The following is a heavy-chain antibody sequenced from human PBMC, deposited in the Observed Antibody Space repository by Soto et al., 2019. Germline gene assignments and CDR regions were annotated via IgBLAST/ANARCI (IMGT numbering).Heavy chain of an antibody. V-gene: IGHV1-24*01. CDR3: ETPSIEADASSFDY. D-gene: IGHD6-13*01. J-gene: IGHJ4*02. Sequence: ASVNVSFNVSGYTLTELSMHWFRQAPVKGLECMLGFDPEYGETVYAQKFQGRVKMTEHTSTDTAYMELRSLRSEDTAVYYCETPSIEADASSFDYWGTGTPVTVS. CDR1: GYTLTELS. CDR2: FDPEYGET.